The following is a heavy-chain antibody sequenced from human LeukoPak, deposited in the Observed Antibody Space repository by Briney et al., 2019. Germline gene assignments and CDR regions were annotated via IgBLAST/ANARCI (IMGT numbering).Heavy chain of an antibody. CDR3: ARDPYYGSGTSRFDFFDY. D-gene: IGHD3-10*01. V-gene: IGHV3-7*01. CDR1: GFTFSSYW. Sequence: GGSLRLSCAASGFTFSSYWMNWVREAPGKGLEWVANIKLDGSEKYYVDSVKGRFTISRDNAKNSLYLQMNSLRAEDTAVYYCARDPYYGSGTSRFDFFDYWGQGTLVTVSS. CDR2: IKLDGSEK. J-gene: IGHJ4*02.